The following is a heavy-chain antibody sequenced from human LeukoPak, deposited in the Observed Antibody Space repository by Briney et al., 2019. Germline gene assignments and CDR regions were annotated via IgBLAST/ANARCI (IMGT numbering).Heavy chain of an antibody. Sequence: RASVKVSCKASGYTFTGYYMHWVRQAPGQGLEWMGWINPNSGGTNYAQKFQGRVTMTRDTSISTAYMELSSLRSDDTAVYYCARDILGRTNGGSNYFGMEVWGQGTTVTVSS. CDR2: INPNSGGT. V-gene: IGHV1-2*02. D-gene: IGHD2-8*01. J-gene: IGHJ6*02. CDR3: ARDILGRTNGGSNYFGMEV. CDR1: GYTFTGYY.